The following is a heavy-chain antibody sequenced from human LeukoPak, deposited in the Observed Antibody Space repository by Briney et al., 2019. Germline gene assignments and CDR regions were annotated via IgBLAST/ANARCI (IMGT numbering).Heavy chain of an antibody. J-gene: IGHJ4*02. CDR2: IYYSGST. D-gene: IGHD3-22*01. V-gene: IGHV4-59*01. Sequence: KPSETLSLTCTVSGASISSYYWSWIRQPPGKGLEWIGYIYYSGSTNYNPSLKSRVTISVDTSKNQFSLKLSSVTAADTAVYYCARRPHYDSSGYLDYWGQGTLVTVSS. CDR1: GASISSYY. CDR3: ARRPHYDSSGYLDY.